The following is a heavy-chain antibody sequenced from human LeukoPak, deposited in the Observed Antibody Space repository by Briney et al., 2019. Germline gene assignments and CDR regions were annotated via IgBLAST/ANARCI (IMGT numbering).Heavy chain of an antibody. V-gene: IGHV1-3*01. CDR1: GYTFTSYA. D-gene: IGHD3-10*01. Sequence: ASVKVSCKASGYTFTSYAMHRVRQAPGQRLEWLGWINAGNGNTKYSQKFQGRVTITRDTSASTAYMELSSLRSEDTAVYYCARVRGSGAAGFDYWGQGTLVTVSS. J-gene: IGHJ4*02. CDR3: ARVRGSGAAGFDY. CDR2: INAGNGNT.